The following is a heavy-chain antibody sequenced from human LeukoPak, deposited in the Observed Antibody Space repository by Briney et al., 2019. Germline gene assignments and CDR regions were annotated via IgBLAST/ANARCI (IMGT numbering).Heavy chain of an antibody. CDR1: GYTLTELS. V-gene: IGHV1-24*01. Sequence: ASVKVSCKVSGYTLTELSMHWVRQAPGKGLEWMGGFDPEDGETIYAQKFQGRVTMTEDTSTDTAYMELSSLRSEDTAVYYCATKTRKSDFWSGYEYYFDYWGQGTLVTVSS. J-gene: IGHJ4*02. D-gene: IGHD3-3*01. CDR2: FDPEDGET. CDR3: ATKTRKSDFWSGYEYYFDY.